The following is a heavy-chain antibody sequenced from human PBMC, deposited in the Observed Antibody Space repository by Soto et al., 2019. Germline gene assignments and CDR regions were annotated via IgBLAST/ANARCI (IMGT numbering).Heavy chain of an antibody. Sequence: SETLSLTCTVSGGSISSYYWSWIRQPPGKGLEWIGYIYYSGSTNYNPSLKSRVTISVDTSKNQFSLKLSSVTAADTAVYYCARGGVSKYYYYYMDVWGKGTTVTVSS. V-gene: IGHV4-59*01. CDR1: GGSISSYY. CDR3: ARGGVSKYYYYYMDV. J-gene: IGHJ6*03. D-gene: IGHD3-10*01. CDR2: IYYSGST.